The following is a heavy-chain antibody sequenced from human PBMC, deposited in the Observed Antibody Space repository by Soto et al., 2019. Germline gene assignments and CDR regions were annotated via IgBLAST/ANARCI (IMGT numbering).Heavy chain of an antibody. CDR3: ARPTYYYDSSGPPAY. CDR1: GFTFNEYA. J-gene: IGHJ4*02. V-gene: IGHV3-64*02. CDR2: ISSNGGST. Sequence: GGCPRLSCAGSGFTFNEYARDWVRRAPWKGLEYVSGISSNGGSTYYADSVKGRFTISRDNSKKTLDLQMGSLRTEDMAVYYCARPTYYYDSSGPPAYWGQGTLVTVSS. D-gene: IGHD3-22*01.